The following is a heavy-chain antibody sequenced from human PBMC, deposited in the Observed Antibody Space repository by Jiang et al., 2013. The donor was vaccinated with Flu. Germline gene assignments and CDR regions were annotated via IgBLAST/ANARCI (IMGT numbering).Heavy chain of an antibody. CDR3: ARDLFPMIVVANNWFDP. Sequence: AEVKKPGASVKVSCKASGYTFTSYGISWVRQAPGQGLEWMGWISAYNGNTNYAQKLQGRVTMTTDTSTSTAYMELRSLRSDDTAVYYCARDLFPMIVVANNWFDPWGQGTLVTVSS. D-gene: IGHD3-22*01. V-gene: IGHV1-18*01. CDR1: GYTFTSYG. J-gene: IGHJ5*02. CDR2: ISAYNGNT.